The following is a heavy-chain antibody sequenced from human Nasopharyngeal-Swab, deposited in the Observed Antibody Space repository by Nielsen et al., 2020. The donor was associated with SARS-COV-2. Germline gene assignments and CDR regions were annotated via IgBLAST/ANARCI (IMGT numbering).Heavy chain of an antibody. CDR1: GYTLTELS. D-gene: IGHD6-13*01. J-gene: IGHJ4*02. Sequence: ASAKVSCKVSGYTLTELSMHWVLQAPGKGLVWMGGFDPEDGETIYAQKLQGRVTMTTDTSTSTAYMELRSLRSDDTAVYYCARAVFLTRKVAAAGTLGDYWGQGTLVTVSS. V-gene: IGHV1-24*01. CDR2: FDPEDGET. CDR3: ARAVFLTRKVAAAGTLGDY.